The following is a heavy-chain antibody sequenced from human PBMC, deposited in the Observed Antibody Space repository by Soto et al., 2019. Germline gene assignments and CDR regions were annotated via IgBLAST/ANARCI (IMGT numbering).Heavy chain of an antibody. J-gene: IGHJ4*02. CDR3: ARLPYSYSGYDETYFDY. Sequence: SETLSLTFAVSGDSIISGYYWCWIRQPPGKGLEWIGSIYHSGRTYYNPSLKSRVTISVDTPQKLFSLKLSSVTAADKAVYYCARLPYSYSGYDETYFDYWGQGTLVTVSS. CDR1: GDSIISGYY. V-gene: IGHV4-38-2*01. CDR2: IYHSGRT. D-gene: IGHD5-12*01.